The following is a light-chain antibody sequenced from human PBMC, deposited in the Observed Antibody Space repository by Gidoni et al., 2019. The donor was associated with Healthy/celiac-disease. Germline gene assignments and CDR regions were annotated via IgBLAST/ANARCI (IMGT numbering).Light chain of an antibody. CDR3: QQRSNWPRFT. V-gene: IGKV3-11*01. CDR2: DAS. CDR1: QSVSSY. J-gene: IGKJ3*01. Sequence: IVLTQSPATLSLSPGERATLSCRASQSVSSYLAWYQQKPGQAPRLLIYDASNRATGIPAGFSGSGSGTGFTLTVRRLEPDDFAVYCCQQRSNWPRFTFGPGTKVDLK.